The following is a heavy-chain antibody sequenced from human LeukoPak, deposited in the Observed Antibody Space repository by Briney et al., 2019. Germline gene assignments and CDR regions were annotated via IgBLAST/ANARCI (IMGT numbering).Heavy chain of an antibody. V-gene: IGHV4-31*03. Sequence: SETLSLTCTVSGDSIIRGAYYWSWIRQHPRKGLEWIGKIYSSGSTYYNPSLKSRVLISIDTSKNQFSLKVRSVTAADTAVYFCARDWGRYAIWGQGTVVIVSS. J-gene: IGHJ3*02. D-gene: IGHD3-9*01. CDR2: IYSSGST. CDR3: ARDWGRYAI. CDR1: GDSIIRGAYY.